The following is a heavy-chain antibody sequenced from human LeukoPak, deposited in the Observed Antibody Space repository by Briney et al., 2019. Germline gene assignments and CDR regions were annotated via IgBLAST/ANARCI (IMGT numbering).Heavy chain of an antibody. Sequence: SQTLSLTCPLSGDSLSSNSAAWHWPRQSPSRALEGLGSTYYRSKWYNDYAVSVKSRLANDPDTSKNQFSLQLNSVTPEDTAVYYCARAMVRAAMLYYYYMDVWGKGTTVTVCS. CDR3: ARAMVRAAMLYYYYMDV. V-gene: IGHV6-1*01. CDR2: TYYRSKWYN. D-gene: IGHD2-2*01. J-gene: IGHJ6*03. CDR1: GDSLSSNSAA.